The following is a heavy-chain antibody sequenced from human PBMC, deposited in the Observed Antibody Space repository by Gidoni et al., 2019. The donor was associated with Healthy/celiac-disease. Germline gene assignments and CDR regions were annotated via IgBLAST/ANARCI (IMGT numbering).Heavy chain of an antibody. CDR1: GFTFSSYS. V-gene: IGHV3-21*06. D-gene: IGHD3-22*01. CDR2: ISSSSSYI. J-gene: IGHJ6*02. CDR3: ARDSYYYDSSGRNYYGMDV. Sequence: EVQLVESGGGLVKPGGSLRLTCPASGFTFSSYSMNWVRQAPGKGLGWVSSISSSSSYIYYADSVKGRFTISRDNAKNSLYLQMNSLRAEDTAVYYCARDSYYYDSSGRNYYGMDVWGQGTTVTVSS.